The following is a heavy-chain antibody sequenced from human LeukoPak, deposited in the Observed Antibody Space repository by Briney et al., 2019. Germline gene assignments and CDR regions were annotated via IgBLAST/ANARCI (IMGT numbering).Heavy chain of an antibody. CDR3: ARGGSGYLTDAFDI. Sequence: PVKVSCKASGGTFSSYAISWVRQAPGQGLEWMGGIIPIFGTANYAQKFQGRVTITADESTSTAYMELSSLRSEDTAVYYCARGGSGYLTDAFDIWGQGTMVTVSS. D-gene: IGHD3-22*01. CDR1: GGTFSSYA. J-gene: IGHJ3*02. V-gene: IGHV1-69*01. CDR2: IIPIFGTA.